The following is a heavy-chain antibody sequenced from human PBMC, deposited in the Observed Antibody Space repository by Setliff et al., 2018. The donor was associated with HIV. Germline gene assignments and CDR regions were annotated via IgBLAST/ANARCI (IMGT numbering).Heavy chain of an antibody. V-gene: IGHV4-4*08. CDR2: TYHTGST. D-gene: IGHD3-10*01. Sequence: SETLSLTCTVSGGSIKNSFWSWIRRPPGGGLEWIGYTYHTGSTDYNPALQSRVTIFVDMSKNQFSLKMNSVTAADTAVYYCARGLLVWLGEFSGWDTTDPYYFDYWGQGTLVTVSS. CDR3: ARGLLVWLGEFSGWDTTDPYYFDY. J-gene: IGHJ4*02. CDR1: GGSIKNSF.